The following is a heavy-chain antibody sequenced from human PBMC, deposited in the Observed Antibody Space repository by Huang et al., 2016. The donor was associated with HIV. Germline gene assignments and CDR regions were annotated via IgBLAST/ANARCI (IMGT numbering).Heavy chain of an antibody. CDR1: GFTVSSNY. CDR3: ARGMVRGVTLNWFDP. CDR2: IYSGGST. J-gene: IGHJ5*02. Sequence: EVQLVETGGGLIQPGGSLRLSCAASGFTVSSNYMSWGRQAPGKGRGWVSVIYSGGSTYYADSVKGRFTISRDNSKNTLYLQMNSLRAEDTAVYYCARGMVRGVTLNWFDPWGQGTLVTVSS. V-gene: IGHV3-53*02. D-gene: IGHD3-10*01.